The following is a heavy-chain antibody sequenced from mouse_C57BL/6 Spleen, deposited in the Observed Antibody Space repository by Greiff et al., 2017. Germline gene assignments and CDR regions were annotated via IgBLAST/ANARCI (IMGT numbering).Heavy chain of an antibody. CDR1: GYTFTSYW. D-gene: IGHD2-1*01. CDR2: IDPSDSYT. CDR3: ARGDYGNYRGYFDY. Sequence: QVQLQQSGAELVKPGASVKLSCKASGYTFTSYWMQWVKQRPGQGLEWIGEIDPSDSYTNYNQKFKGKATLTVDTSSSTAYMQLSSLTSEDSAVYYCARGDYGNYRGYFDYWGQGTTLTVSS. V-gene: IGHV1-50*01. J-gene: IGHJ2*01.